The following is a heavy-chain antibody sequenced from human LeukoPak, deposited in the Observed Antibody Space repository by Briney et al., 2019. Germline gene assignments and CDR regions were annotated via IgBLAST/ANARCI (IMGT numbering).Heavy chain of an antibody. Sequence: ASVKVSCKASGYTFTSYGISWVRQAPGQGLEWMDWISAYNGNTNYAQKLQGRVTMTTDTSTSTAYMELRSLRSDDTAVYYCARDQLRGVITDAFDIWGQGTMVTVSS. J-gene: IGHJ3*02. CDR2: ISAYNGNT. CDR3: ARDQLRGVITDAFDI. V-gene: IGHV1-18*01. CDR1: GYTFTSYG. D-gene: IGHD3-10*01.